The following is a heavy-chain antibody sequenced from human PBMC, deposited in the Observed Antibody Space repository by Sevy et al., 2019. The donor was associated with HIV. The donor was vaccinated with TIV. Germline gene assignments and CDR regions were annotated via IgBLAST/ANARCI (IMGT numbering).Heavy chain of an antibody. J-gene: IGHJ4*02. V-gene: IGHV3-23*01. CDR2: LSFGCGEI. CDR1: GFTFSKYS. D-gene: IGHD2-8*01. Sequence: GGSLRLSCAASGFTFSKYSMSWVRQPPGKGLEWVSTLSFGCGEINYADSVKGRFTFSRDNSKSSVYRQMNNLRPEDTAVYYCAREGCTKPHDYWGQGTLVTVSS. CDR3: AREGCTKPHDY.